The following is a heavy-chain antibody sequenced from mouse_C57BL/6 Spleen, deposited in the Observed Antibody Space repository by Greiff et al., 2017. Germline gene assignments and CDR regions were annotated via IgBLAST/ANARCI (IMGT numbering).Heavy chain of an antibody. Sequence: EVQLVESGGGLVKPGGSLKLSCAASGFTFSDYGMHWVRQAPEKGLEWVAYISSGSSTIYYADTVKGRFTISRDNAKNTLFLQMTSLRSEDTAMYYCARIYYYGSSPYAMDYWGQGTSVTVSS. CDR2: ISSGSSTI. D-gene: IGHD1-1*01. CDR3: ARIYYYGSSPYAMDY. V-gene: IGHV5-17*01. CDR1: GFTFSDYG. J-gene: IGHJ4*01.